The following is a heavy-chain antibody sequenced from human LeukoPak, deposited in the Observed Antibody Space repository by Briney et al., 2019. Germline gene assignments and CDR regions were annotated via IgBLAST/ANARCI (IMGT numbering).Heavy chain of an antibody. CDR1: GDTFTHYG. Sequence: SVKVSCRASGDTFTHYGFRWVRQAPGQGLEWMGGIIPIFGTANYAQKFQGRVTITADESTSTAYMELSSLRSEDTAVYYCARDSGYSYGSNYYYGMDVWGQGTTVTVSS. CDR3: ARDSGYSYGSNYYYGMDV. V-gene: IGHV1-69*13. J-gene: IGHJ6*02. D-gene: IGHD5-18*01. CDR2: IIPIFGTA.